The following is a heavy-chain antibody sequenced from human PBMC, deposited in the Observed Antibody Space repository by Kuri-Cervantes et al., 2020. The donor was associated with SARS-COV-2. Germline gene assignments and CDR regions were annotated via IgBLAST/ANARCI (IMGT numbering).Heavy chain of an antibody. D-gene: IGHD2-15*01. Sequence: ASVKVSCKASGYTFTNYGISWVRQAPGQGLEWMGWINGYNDNTKYAQKLQGRVTMTTDTSTSTASMELRSLRSDDTAVYYCARGIVVVVAAMGYFDYWGQGTLVTVSS. CDR2: INGYNDNT. V-gene: IGHV1-18*04. J-gene: IGHJ4*02. CDR3: ARGIVVVVAAMGYFDY. CDR1: GYTFTNYG.